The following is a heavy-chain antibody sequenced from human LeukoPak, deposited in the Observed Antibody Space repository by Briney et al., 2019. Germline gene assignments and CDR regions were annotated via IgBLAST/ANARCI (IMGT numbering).Heavy chain of an antibody. J-gene: IGHJ4*02. Sequence: PSETLSLTCTVSDGSISSSSYYWGWIRQPPGKGLEWIGYIYYSGSTNYNPSLKSRVTISVDTSKNQFSLKLSSVTAADTAVYYCAKTYYYDSSGYYYLDYWGQGTLVTVSS. CDR1: DGSISSSSYY. CDR2: IYYSGST. V-gene: IGHV4-61*05. D-gene: IGHD3-22*01. CDR3: AKTYYYDSSGYYYLDY.